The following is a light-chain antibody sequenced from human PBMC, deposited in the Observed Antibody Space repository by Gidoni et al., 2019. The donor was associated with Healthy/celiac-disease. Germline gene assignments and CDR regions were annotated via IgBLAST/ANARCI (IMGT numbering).Light chain of an antibody. CDR1: QSVSSSY. J-gene: IGKJ1*01. CDR3: QQYGSSLQT. Sequence: EIVLTQSPGTLSLSPGERATLSCRASQSVSSSYLACYQQKPGQAPRLLIYGASSRATGIPDRFSGSGSGTDFTLTISRLEPEDFAVYYCQQYGSSLQTFXQXTKVXIK. CDR2: GAS. V-gene: IGKV3-20*01.